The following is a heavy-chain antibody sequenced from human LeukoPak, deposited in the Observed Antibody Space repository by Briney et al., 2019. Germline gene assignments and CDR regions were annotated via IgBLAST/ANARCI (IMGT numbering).Heavy chain of an antibody. J-gene: IGHJ4*02. CDR3: ARDGAVGPTGRGYYYFDY. D-gene: IGHD2-2*01. Sequence: PGGSLRLSCAASGFTFSSYSMNWGRQAPGKGLEWVSSISTSSSYIFYADSVKGRFTISRDNAKNSLYLQMNSLRADDTAVYYCARDGAVGPTGRGYYYFDYWGQGTLVTVSS. V-gene: IGHV3-21*01. CDR2: ISTSSSYI. CDR1: GFTFSSYS.